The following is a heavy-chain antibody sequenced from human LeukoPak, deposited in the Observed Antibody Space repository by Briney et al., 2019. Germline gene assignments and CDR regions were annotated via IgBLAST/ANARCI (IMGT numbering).Heavy chain of an antibody. D-gene: IGHD1-26*01. J-gene: IGHJ3*02. CDR3: ARVGWELLPSAFDI. Sequence: GGSLRLSCAASGFTFDDYGMSWVRQAPGKGLEWVSSISSSSSYIYYADSVKGRFNISRDNAQNSLYLQMNSLRAEDTAVYYCARVGWELLPSAFDIWGQGTMLTVSS. V-gene: IGHV3-21*01. CDR2: ISSSSSYI. CDR1: GFTFDDYG.